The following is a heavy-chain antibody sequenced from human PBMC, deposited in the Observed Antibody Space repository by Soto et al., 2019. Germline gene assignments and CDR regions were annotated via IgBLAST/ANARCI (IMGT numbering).Heavy chain of an antibody. CDR1: GGYISSYY. Sequence: SLTCTLSGGYISSYYWSWIRQPPGKGLEWIGYIYYSGSTNYNPSLKSRVTISVDTSKNQFSLKLSSVTAADTAVYYCARVGYCISTSCYADNWFDPWGQGTLVTVSS. D-gene: IGHD2-2*01. V-gene: IGHV4-59*01. J-gene: IGHJ5*02. CDR3: ARVGYCISTSCYADNWFDP. CDR2: IYYSGST.